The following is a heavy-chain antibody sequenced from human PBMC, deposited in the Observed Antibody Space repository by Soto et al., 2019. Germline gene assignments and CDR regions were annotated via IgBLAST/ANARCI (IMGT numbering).Heavy chain of an antibody. CDR1: GFTFSSYG. J-gene: IGHJ4*02. V-gene: IGHV3-33*01. CDR2: IWYDGSKK. Sequence: QVQLVESGGGVVQPGRSLRLSCAASGFTFSSYGMHWVRQAPGKGLEWVAVIWYDGSKKYYTDSVKGRFTISRDNSRNTLYLQMNRLSAEDTAVYYCARGLITSTHRGIDYWGQGTLVTVSS. D-gene: IGHD3-16*01. CDR3: ARGLITSTHRGIDY.